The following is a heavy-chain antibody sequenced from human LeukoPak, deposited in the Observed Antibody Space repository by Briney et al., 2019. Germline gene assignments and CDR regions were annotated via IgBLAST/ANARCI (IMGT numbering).Heavy chain of an antibody. CDR1: GYTFTDYY. CDR3: ARDRVGQLAKPLGY. D-gene: IGHD6-6*01. V-gene: IGHV1-2*02. CDR2: INPKSGAT. Sequence: GASVKVSCKTSGYTFTDYYIHWVRQAPGQGLEWMGWINPKSGATDFAQKFQGRITLTRDTSITTAHMEMNRLTSDDTAVYYCARDRVGQLAKPLGYWGQGTLVTVSS. J-gene: IGHJ4*02.